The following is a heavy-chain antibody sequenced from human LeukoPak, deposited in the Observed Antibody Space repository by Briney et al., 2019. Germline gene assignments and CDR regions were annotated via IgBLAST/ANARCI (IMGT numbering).Heavy chain of an antibody. CDR3: ARGRRLRGWYPNNWFDP. CDR1: GYTFTSYD. Sequence: ASVKVSCEASGYTFTSYDINWVRQATGQGLEWMGWMNPNSGNTGYAQKFQGRVTMTRNTSISTAYMELSSLRSEDTAVYYCARGRRLRGWYPNNWFDPWGQGTLVTVSS. CDR2: MNPNSGNT. D-gene: IGHD6-19*01. J-gene: IGHJ5*02. V-gene: IGHV1-8*01.